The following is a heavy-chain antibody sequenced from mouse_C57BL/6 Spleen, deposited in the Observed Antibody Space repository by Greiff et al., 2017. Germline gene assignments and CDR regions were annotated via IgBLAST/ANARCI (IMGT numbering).Heavy chain of an antibody. J-gene: IGHJ3*01. V-gene: IGHV5-4*01. CDR2: ISDGGSYT. CDR3: ARGLLRPAWFAY. CDR1: GFTFSSYA. Sequence: EVQGVESGGGLVKPGGSLKLSCAASGFTFSSYAMSWVRQTPEKRLEWVATISDGGSYTYYPDNVKGRFTISRDNAKNNLYLQMSHLKSEDTAMYYCARGLLRPAWFAYWGQGTLVTVSA. D-gene: IGHD1-1*01.